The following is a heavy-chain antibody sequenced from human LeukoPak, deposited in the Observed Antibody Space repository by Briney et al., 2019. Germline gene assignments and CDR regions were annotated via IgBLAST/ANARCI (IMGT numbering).Heavy chain of an antibody. J-gene: IGHJ6*02. D-gene: IGHD4-23*01. CDR3: ARDLYGGNSLPPHYGMDV. CDR2: ISYDGSNK. CDR1: GFTFSSYA. Sequence: GGSLRLSCAASGFTFSSYAMHWVRQAPGKGLEWVAVISYDGSNKYYADSVKGRFTISRDNSKNTLYLQMNSLRAEDTAVYYCARDLYGGNSLPPHYGMDVWGQGTTVTVSS. V-gene: IGHV3-30-3*01.